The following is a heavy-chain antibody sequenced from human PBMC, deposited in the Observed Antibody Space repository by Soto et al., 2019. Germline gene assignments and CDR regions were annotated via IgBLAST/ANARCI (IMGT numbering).Heavy chain of an antibody. V-gene: IGHV3-64D*06. J-gene: IGHJ5*02. CDR3: VKVSTFYDILTGYYSTNFFDP. Sequence: GGSLRLSCSASGFTFSEYSMHGVRQAPGKGLQYVSTISSDGDITYYADSVKGRFTIYRDNSKNTLYLQMNSLRPEDTAVYYCVKVSTFYDILTGYYSTNFFDPWGQGTLVTVSS. CDR2: ISSDGDIT. CDR1: GFTFSEYS. D-gene: IGHD3-9*01.